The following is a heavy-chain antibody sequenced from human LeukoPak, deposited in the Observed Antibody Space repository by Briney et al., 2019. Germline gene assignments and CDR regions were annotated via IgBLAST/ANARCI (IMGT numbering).Heavy chain of an antibody. Sequence: GGSLRLSCAASGFTFSSYGMHWVRQAPGKGLEWVAVISYDGSNKYYADSVKGRFTISRDNSKNTLYLQMNSLRAEDTAVYYCARASQSGSYYDDYYGMDVWGQGTTVTVSS. J-gene: IGHJ6*02. CDR1: GFTFSSYG. V-gene: IGHV3-30*03. D-gene: IGHD1-26*01. CDR3: ARASQSGSYYDDYYGMDV. CDR2: ISYDGSNK.